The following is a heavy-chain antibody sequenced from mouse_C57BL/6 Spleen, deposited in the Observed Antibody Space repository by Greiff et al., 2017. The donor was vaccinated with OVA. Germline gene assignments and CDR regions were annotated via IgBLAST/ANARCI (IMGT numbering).Heavy chain of an antibody. D-gene: IGHD1-1*01. V-gene: IGHV1-39*01. J-gene: IGHJ2*01. CDR3: AEEGSRGSYFDY. CDR1: GYSFTDYN. Sequence: EVQLQQSGPELVKPGASVKISCKASGYSFTDYNMNWVKQSNGKSLEWIGVINPNYGTTSYNQKFKGKATLTVDQSSSTAYMQLNSLTSEDSADYCGAEEGSRGSYFDYWGQGTTLTVSS. CDR2: INPNYGTT.